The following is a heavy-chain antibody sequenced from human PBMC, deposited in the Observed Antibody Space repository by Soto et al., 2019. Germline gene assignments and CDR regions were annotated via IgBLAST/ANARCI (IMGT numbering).Heavy chain of an antibody. CDR1: GGSISSGGYY. CDR2: IYYSGST. D-gene: IGHD3-22*01. V-gene: IGHV4-31*03. Sequence: SETLSLTCTVSGGSISSGGYYWSWIRQHPGKGLEWIGYIYYSGSTYYNPSLKSRVTISVDTSKNQFSLKLSSVTAADTAVYYCARVDSSGYHDYWGQGTLVPSPQ. J-gene: IGHJ4*02. CDR3: ARVDSSGYHDY.